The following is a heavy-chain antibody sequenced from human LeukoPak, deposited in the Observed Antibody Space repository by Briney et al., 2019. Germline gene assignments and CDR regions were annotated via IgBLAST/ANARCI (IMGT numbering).Heavy chain of an antibody. D-gene: IGHD2/OR15-2a*01. J-gene: IGHJ6*02. Sequence: QPGRSLRLSCAASGFTIDDYAMHWVRQAPGKGLEWVSGISWNSGSIGYADSVKGRFTISRDNAKNSLYLQMNSLRAEDTALYYCAKDILVYYGMDVWGQGTTVTVSS. CDR1: GFTIDDYA. CDR2: ISWNSGSI. CDR3: AKDILVYYGMDV. V-gene: IGHV3-9*01.